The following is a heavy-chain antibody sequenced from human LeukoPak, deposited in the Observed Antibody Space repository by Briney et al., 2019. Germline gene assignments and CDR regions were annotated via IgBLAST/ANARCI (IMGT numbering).Heavy chain of an antibody. J-gene: IGHJ4*02. CDR1: GYSISSGYY. CDR3: ARHGGTRVTLVQVYYFDY. V-gene: IGHV4-38-2*02. CDR2: IYHSGST. Sequence: SETLSLTCTVSGYSISSGYYWGWIRQPPGKGLEWIGSIYHSGSTYYNPSLKSRVTISVDTSKNQFSLKLSSVTAADAAVYYCARHGGTRVTLVQVYYFDYWGQGTLVTVSS. D-gene: IGHD4-11*01.